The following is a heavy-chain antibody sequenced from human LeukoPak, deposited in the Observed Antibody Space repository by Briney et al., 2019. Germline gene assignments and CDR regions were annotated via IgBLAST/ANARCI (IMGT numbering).Heavy chain of an antibody. CDR2: ISYDGSNK. D-gene: IGHD3-16*01. J-gene: IGHJ5*02. CDR1: GFTFSSYG. V-gene: IGHV3-30*03. Sequence: PGGSLRLSCAASGFTFSSYGMHWVRQAPGKGLEWVAVISYDGSNKYYADSVKGRFTISRDNSKNTLYLQMNSLRAEDTAVYYCALGGLRIFAEGLGEAWGQGTLVTVSS. CDR3: ALGGLRIFAEGLGEA.